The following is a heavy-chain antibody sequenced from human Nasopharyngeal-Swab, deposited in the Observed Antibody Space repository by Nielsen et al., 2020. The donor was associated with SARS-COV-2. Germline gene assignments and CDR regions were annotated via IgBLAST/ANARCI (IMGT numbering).Heavy chain of an antibody. CDR2: ISSSSSYI. CDR1: GFTFSSYS. J-gene: IGHJ4*02. V-gene: IGHV3-21*01. Sequence: GESLKISCAASGFTFSSYSMNWVRQAPGKGLEWVSSISSSSSYIYYADSVKGRFTISRDNAKNSLYLQMNSLRAEDTAVYYCARDTQFSGEYDYVWGSYRHWGQGTLVTVSS. D-gene: IGHD3-16*02. CDR3: ARDTQFSGEYDYVWGSYRH.